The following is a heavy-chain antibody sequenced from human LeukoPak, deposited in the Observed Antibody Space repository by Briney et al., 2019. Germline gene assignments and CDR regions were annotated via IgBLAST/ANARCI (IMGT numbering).Heavy chain of an antibody. CDR3: AKDRYPHYGGNKGVSSGYFDY. V-gene: IGHV3-23*01. CDR1: GFTFSSYA. D-gene: IGHD4-23*01. J-gene: IGHJ4*02. CDR2: ISGSGGST. Sequence: PGGSLRLSCAASGFTFSSYAMSWVRQAPGKGLEWVSAISGSGGSTYYADSVTGRFTISRDNSKNTLYLQMNSLRAEDTAVYYCAKDRYPHYGGNKGVSSGYFDYWGQGTLVTVSS.